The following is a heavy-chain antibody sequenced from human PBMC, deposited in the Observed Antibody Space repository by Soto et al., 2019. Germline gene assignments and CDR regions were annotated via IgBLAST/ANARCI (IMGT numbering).Heavy chain of an antibody. Sequence: ASVKVSCKASGYTFLSYSITWVRQAPGQGLEWMGWISAYNGNTNYAQKFQGRVTMTTDTSTSTAYMELSSLRSEDTAVYYCASGFGASVSTGAFGIWGQGTMFTV. V-gene: IGHV1-18*01. CDR3: ASGFGASVSTGAFGI. CDR2: ISAYNGNT. CDR1: GYTFLSYS. J-gene: IGHJ3*02. D-gene: IGHD3-16*01.